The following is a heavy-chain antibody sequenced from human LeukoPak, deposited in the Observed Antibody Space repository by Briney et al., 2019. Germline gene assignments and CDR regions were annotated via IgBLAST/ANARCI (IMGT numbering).Heavy chain of an antibody. V-gene: IGHV3-33*01. CDR2: IWYDGSNK. CDR3: ARDRTDDHGVFDY. Sequence: GGSLRLSCAASGFTFSNHGMHWVRQAPGKGPEWVALIWYDGSNKYYGDSVKGRFTISRDNSKNTLYLQMNSLRAEDTAVYYCARDRTDDHGVFDYWGQGTLVTVSS. CDR1: GFTFSNHG. J-gene: IGHJ4*02. D-gene: IGHD4-17*01.